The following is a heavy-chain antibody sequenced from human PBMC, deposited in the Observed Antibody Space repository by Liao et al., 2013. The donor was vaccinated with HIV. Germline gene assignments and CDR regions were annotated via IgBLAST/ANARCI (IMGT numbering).Heavy chain of an antibody. D-gene: IGHD5-18*01. V-gene: IGHV4-30-2*01. CDR2: IYHSGST. J-gene: IGHJ4*02. Sequence: QLHLQESGSGLVKPSQTLSLTCAVSGGSISSGGYSWSWIRQPPGKGLEWIGYIYHSGSTYYNPSLKSRVTISVDRSKNQFSLKLSSVTAADTAMYYCARGGYRFDYWGQGTLVTVSS. CDR1: GGSISSGGYS. CDR3: ARGGYRFDY.